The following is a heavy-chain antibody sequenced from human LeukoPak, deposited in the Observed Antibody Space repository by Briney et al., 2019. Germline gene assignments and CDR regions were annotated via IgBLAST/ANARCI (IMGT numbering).Heavy chain of an antibody. CDR2: IFYSGST. CDR3: ARISSGWYGGGY. V-gene: IGHV4-39*07. D-gene: IGHD6-19*01. J-gene: IGHJ4*02. CDR1: GGSISTSNYY. Sequence: SETLSLTCTVSGGSISTSNYYWGWIRQPPGKGLEWIGNIFYSGSTYYSPSLRSRVTISLDTSRNQFSLKLSSVTAADTAVYYCARISSGWYGGGYWGQGTLVTVSS.